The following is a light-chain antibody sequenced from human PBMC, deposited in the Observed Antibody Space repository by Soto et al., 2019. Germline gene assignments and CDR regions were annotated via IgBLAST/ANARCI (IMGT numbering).Light chain of an antibody. Sequence: VVKKSPATLSVSQGERATLSCRASQTVSRNLAWYQQRPGQAPRLLIYDISNRAAGVPARFSGSGSETEFTLTIRSLQSEDFAVYFCQQYNNWPSFAQGTLLEI. CDR1: QTVSRN. V-gene: IGKV3-15*01. J-gene: IGKJ5*01. CDR2: DIS. CDR3: QQYNNWPS.